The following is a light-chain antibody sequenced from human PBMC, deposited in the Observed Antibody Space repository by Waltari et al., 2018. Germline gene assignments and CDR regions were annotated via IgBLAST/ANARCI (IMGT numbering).Light chain of an antibody. Sequence: EIVLTQSPATLSVSPGERATLSCRASHSISNNLAWYQQKPGQAPRLLIYGASARATGIPARFSGSGSGTEFTLTISSLQSEEFAIYSCQQYNNWPPVFTFGPGTKVDF. CDR1: HSISNN. CDR3: QQYNNWPPVFT. V-gene: IGKV3-15*01. J-gene: IGKJ3*01. CDR2: GAS.